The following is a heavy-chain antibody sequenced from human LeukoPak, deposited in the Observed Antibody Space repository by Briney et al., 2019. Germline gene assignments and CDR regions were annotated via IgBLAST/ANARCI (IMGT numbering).Heavy chain of an antibody. CDR1: GFTFSSYA. V-gene: IGHV3-21*01. J-gene: IGHJ4*02. CDR3: VRSLIAAGDC. Sequence: PGGSLRLSCAASGFTFSSYAMSWVRQAPGKGLEWVSSISDSLGYMYYADSVKGRFTISRDNAKNSLFLQMNSLRAEDTAVYYCVRSLIAAGDCWGQGTLVTVSS. CDR2: ISDSLGYM. D-gene: IGHD2/OR15-2a*01.